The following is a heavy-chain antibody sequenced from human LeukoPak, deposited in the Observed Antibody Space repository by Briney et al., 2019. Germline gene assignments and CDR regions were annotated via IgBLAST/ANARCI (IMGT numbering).Heavy chain of an antibody. CDR1: GGSISSSSYY. Sequence: SETLSLTCTVSGGSISSSSYYWGWIRQPPGKGLEWIGSIYYSGSTYYNPSLKNRVTISVDTSKNQFSLKLSSVTAADTAVHYCARVSYSSPSVGWFDPWGQGTLVTVSS. D-gene: IGHD6-6*01. CDR3: ARVSYSSPSVGWFDP. J-gene: IGHJ5*02. V-gene: IGHV4-39*07. CDR2: IYYSGST.